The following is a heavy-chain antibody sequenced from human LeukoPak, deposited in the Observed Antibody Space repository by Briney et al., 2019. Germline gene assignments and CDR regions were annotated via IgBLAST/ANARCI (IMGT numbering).Heavy chain of an antibody. CDR2: ISGNGGDI. D-gene: IGHD5-24*01. V-gene: IGHV3-11*04. CDR1: GFTFSDNY. Sequence: GGSLRLSCAASGFTFSDNYMTWVRQAPGKGLEWLSYISGNGGDILYADSVKGRFTISRDNAKNSLYLQMNSLRAEDTAVYYCARDGYNSHFDYWGQGTLVTVSS. CDR3: ARDGYNSHFDY. J-gene: IGHJ4*02.